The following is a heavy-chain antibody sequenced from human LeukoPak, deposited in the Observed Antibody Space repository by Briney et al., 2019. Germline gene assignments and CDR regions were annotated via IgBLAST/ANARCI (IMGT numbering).Heavy chain of an antibody. J-gene: IGHJ3*02. CDR1: GGSFSGYY. Sequence: PETLSLTCAVYGGSFSGYYWSWIRQPPGKGLEWIGEINHSGSTNYNPSLKSRVTISVDTSKNQFSLKLSTVTAADTAVYYCARGQYDILTGYYILAAFDIWGQGTMVTVSS. D-gene: IGHD3-9*01. V-gene: IGHV4-34*01. CDR3: ARGQYDILTGYYILAAFDI. CDR2: INHSGST.